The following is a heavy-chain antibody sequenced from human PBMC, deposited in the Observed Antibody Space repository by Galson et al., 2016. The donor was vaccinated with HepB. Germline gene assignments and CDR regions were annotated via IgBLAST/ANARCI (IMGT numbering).Heavy chain of an antibody. CDR1: DDSVXXXKYX. V-gene: IGHV4-61*01. Sequence: SETLSLTCTVSDDSVXXXKYXXXWXXXPPXXXLEXXXYXXXSGXXXSNXXLKSRVXLSMDRSKXXFSXXLSSVTAADTALYYCARSSGNTEYHRIVWGKGTLXTXSS. CDR2: XXXSGXX. D-gene: IGHD2-15*01. CDR3: ARSSGNTEYHRIV. J-gene: IGHJ4*02.